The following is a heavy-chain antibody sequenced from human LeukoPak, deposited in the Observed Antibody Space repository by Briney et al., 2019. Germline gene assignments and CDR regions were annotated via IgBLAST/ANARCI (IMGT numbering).Heavy chain of an antibody. D-gene: IGHD3-3*01. Sequence: SETLSLTCTVSAGSISSYYWSRIRQPAGGGLGWIGCIYTRGSTNYNPSLKSRVTMSVDTSKNQFSLKLSTVTAADTAVYYCASGPYYDFWSGYPNSPFDYWGQGTLVTVSS. CDR2: IYTRGST. CDR1: AGSISSYY. CDR3: ASGPYYDFWSGYPNSPFDY. V-gene: IGHV4-4*07. J-gene: IGHJ4*02.